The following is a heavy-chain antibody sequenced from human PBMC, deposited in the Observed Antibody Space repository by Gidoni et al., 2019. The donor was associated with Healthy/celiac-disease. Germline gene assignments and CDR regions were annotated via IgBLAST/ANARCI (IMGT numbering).Heavy chain of an antibody. CDR3: ARDDVDTAMGDYYGMDV. Sequence: EVQLVESGGGLVQPGGSLRLSCAASGFTFSSDWMSWVRQAPGKGLEWVANIKQDGSEKYYVDSVKDRFTISRDNAKNSLYLQMNSRRAEDTAVYYCARDDVDTAMGDYYGMDVWGQGTTVTVSS. V-gene: IGHV3-7*01. CDR1: GFTFSSDW. CDR2: IKQDGSEK. D-gene: IGHD5-18*01. J-gene: IGHJ6*02.